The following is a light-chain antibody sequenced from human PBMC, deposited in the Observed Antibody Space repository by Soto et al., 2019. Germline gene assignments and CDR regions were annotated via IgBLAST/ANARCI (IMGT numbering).Light chain of an antibody. Sequence: QSALTQPASVSGSPGQSITISCTGTSSDVGSYNLVSWYQQHPGKAPKLMIYEGSKRPSGVSNRFSGSKSGNTASLTISGLQAEDEADYYCCSYAGVYVFGTGTQLTVL. J-gene: IGLJ1*01. CDR2: EGS. CDR3: CSYAGVYV. V-gene: IGLV2-23*01. CDR1: SSDVGSYNL.